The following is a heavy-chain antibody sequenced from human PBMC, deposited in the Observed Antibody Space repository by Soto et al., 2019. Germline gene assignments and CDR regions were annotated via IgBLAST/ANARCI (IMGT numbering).Heavy chain of an antibody. J-gene: IGHJ4*02. CDR1: GYTFTSYA. CDR2: INAGNGNT. D-gene: IGHD2-15*01. V-gene: IGHV1-3*01. CDR3: ARWRYCSGGSCYVEEVAGFDY. Sequence: ASVKVSCKASGYTFTSYAMHWVRQATGQRLEWMGWINAGNGNTKYSQKFQGRVTITRDTSASTAYMELSSLRSEDTAVYYCARWRYCSGGSCYVEEVAGFDYWGQGTLVTVSS.